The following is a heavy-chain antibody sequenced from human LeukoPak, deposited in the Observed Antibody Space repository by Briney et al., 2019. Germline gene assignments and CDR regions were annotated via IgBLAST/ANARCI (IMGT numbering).Heavy chain of an antibody. CDR2: ISSSGSTI. CDR1: GFSFSGYY. CDR3: ARKHAEGAHDY. V-gene: IGHV3-11*01. D-gene: IGHD3-16*01. Sequence: GGSLRLSCAASGFSFSGYYMAWIRQAPGKGLEWVSYISSSGSTIYYRDSVEGRFTMSWDNAKTSLFLQMNSLRVEDTAVYYCARKHAEGAHDYWGQGTLVTVSS. J-gene: IGHJ4*02.